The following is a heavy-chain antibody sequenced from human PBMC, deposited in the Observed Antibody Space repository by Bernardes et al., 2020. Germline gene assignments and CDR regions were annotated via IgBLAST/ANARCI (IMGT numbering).Heavy chain of an antibody. CDR1: GFSVGSYW. D-gene: IGHD3-10*01. CDR3: VRGGVGYGNFEL. Sequence: GGSLRLSCVASGFSVGSYWMHWVRQAPGGGLVWVSRIHTEGAYYADSVKGRFTISRDSGKNTLYLQMNSLTTDDSAVYFCVRGGVGYGNFELWGQGTLVTVSS. V-gene: IGHV3-74*01. CDR2: IHTEGA. J-gene: IGHJ4*02.